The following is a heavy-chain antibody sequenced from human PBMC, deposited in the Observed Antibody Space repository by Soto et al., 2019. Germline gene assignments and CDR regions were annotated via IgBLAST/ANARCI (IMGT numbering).Heavy chain of an antibody. Sequence: GGSLRLSCAASGFTFTSYAMNWVRQAPGKGLEWVSDISRSGDSTHYADSVKGRFTNSRDNSKNTLYLQMNSLKAEDTAVYYCAKDWRLDYWGQGTKVTVSS. CDR2: ISRSGDST. CDR3: AKDWRLDY. J-gene: IGHJ4*02. V-gene: IGHV3-23*01. D-gene: IGHD2-21*02. CDR1: GFTFTSYA.